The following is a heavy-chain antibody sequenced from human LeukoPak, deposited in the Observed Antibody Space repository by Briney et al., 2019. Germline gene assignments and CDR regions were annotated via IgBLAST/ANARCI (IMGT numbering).Heavy chain of an antibody. CDR2: IYYSGST. D-gene: IGHD3-22*01. Sequence: SQTLSLTCTVSGGSISSGGYYWSWIRQHPGKGLEWIGYIYYSGSTYYNPSLKSRVTISVDTSKNQFSLKLSSVTAADTAVYYCAKDHSSGSKLLFDYWGQGTLVTVSS. CDR3: AKDHSSGSKLLFDY. J-gene: IGHJ4*02. CDR1: GGSISSGGYY. V-gene: IGHV4-31*03.